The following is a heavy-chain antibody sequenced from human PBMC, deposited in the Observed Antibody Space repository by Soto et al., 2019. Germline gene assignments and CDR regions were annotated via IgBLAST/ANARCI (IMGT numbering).Heavy chain of an antibody. D-gene: IGHD4-17*01. CDR3: ARDHFGDYGDF. Sequence: LRLSCVASGFTFTDYYMSWIRQAPGRGLEWISYISSSGNSVHYADSVKGRFTISRDDGQNTIYLQMDSLRVDDTAVYFCARDHFGDYGDFGGQGTLVTVSS. J-gene: IGHJ4*02. CDR2: ISSSGNSV. CDR1: GFTFTDYY. V-gene: IGHV3-11*01.